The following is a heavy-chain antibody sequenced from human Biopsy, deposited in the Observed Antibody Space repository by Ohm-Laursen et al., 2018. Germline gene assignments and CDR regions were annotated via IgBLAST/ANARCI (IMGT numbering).Heavy chain of an antibody. V-gene: IGHV4-59*02. CDR3: ARVRGSGFFAFDI. D-gene: IGHD3-3*01. CDR2: IFDDGAT. J-gene: IGHJ3*02. Sequence: SDTLSLTCSVSGGSVRGYYWSWIRQTSGTGLAWIGHIFDDGATNYSPSPSLQGRVTLSIDTSDNTFSLTLTSLTRADTGVYYCARVRGSGFFAFDIWGRGTTVSVSS. CDR1: GGSVRGYY.